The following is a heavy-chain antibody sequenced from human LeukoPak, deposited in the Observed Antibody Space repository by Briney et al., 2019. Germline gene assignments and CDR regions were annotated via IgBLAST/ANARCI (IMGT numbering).Heavy chain of an antibody. D-gene: IGHD5-18*01. CDR1: GRSISSSSYY. CDR2: IYYSGST. J-gene: IGHJ4*02. V-gene: IGHV4-39*01. CDR3: ATAPYSYDHTVKFDY. Sequence: PSETLSLTCTVSGRSISSSSYYWGWIRQPPGKGLEWIGSIYYSGSTYYNPSLKSRVTISVDTSKSQFSLKLSSVTAADTAGYYCATAPYSYDHTVKFDYWGQGTLVTVSS.